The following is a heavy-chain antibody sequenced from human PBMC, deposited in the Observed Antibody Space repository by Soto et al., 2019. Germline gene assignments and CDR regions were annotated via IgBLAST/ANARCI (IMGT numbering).Heavy chain of an antibody. Sequence: ASVKVSCKASGGTFSSYTISWVRQAPGQGLEWMGRIIPILGIANYAQKFQGRVTITADKSTSTAYMELSSLRSEDTAVYYCARDIEYSSSSTDVWGKGTTVTVSS. J-gene: IGHJ6*04. CDR1: GGTFSSYT. V-gene: IGHV1-69*04. D-gene: IGHD6-6*01. CDR2: IIPILGIA. CDR3: ARDIEYSSSSTDV.